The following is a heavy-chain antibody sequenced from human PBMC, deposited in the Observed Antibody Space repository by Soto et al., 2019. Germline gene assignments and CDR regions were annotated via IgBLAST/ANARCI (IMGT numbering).Heavy chain of an antibody. CDR1: GFTFSSYS. CDR2: ISSSSSYI. V-gene: IGHV3-21*01. J-gene: IGHJ6*02. Sequence: KPGGSLRLSCAASGFTFSSYSMNWVRQAPGKGLEWVSSISSSSSYIYYADSVKGRFTISRDNAKNSLYLQMNSLRAEDTAVYYCARDRGGSSYYYYYYGMDVWGQGTTVTVSS. CDR3: ARDRGGSSYYYYYYGMDV. D-gene: IGHD6-13*01.